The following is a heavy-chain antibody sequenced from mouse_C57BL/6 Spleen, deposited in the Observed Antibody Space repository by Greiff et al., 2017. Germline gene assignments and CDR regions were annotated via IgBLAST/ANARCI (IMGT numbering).Heavy chain of an antibody. V-gene: IGHV1-69*01. D-gene: IGHD2-10*02. J-gene: IGHJ1*03. CDR2: IDPSDSYT. Sequence: VQLQQPGAELVMPGASVKLSCKASGYTFTSYWMHWVKQRPGQGLEWIGEIDPSDSYTNYNQKFKGKSTLTVDKSSSTAYMQLSSLTSEDSAVYYCARGYGKGDWYFDVWGTGTTVTVSS. CDR1: GYTFTSYW. CDR3: ARGYGKGDWYFDV.